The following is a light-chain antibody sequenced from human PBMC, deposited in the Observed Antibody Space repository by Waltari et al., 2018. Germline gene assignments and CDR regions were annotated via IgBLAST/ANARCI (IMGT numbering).Light chain of an antibody. CDR2: EIF. Sequence: VMTQSPLSLSVTPGQPASMSCKSSQSLLQSDGKTFIYWYLQRPGQSPQLLIYEIFNRFSGVPERFSGSGSGTDFTLNISRVAADDVGTYYCMQTLQPWTIGQGTKVEIK. J-gene: IGKJ1*01. V-gene: IGKV2D-29*02. CDR1: QSLLQSDGKTF. CDR3: MQTLQPWT.